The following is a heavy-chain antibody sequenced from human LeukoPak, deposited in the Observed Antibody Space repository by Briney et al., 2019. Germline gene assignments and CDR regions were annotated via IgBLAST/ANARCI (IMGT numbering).Heavy chain of an antibody. CDR1: GFTFSSYS. CDR3: AKDKYSPFDY. Sequence: GGSLRLSCAASGFTFSSYSVNWVRQAPGKGLEWVSYISSSSSTIYYADSVKGRFTISRDNAKNSLYLQMNSLRAEDTAVYYCAKDKYSPFDYWGQGTLVTVSS. V-gene: IGHV3-48*01. CDR2: ISSSSSTI. D-gene: IGHD5-18*01. J-gene: IGHJ4*02.